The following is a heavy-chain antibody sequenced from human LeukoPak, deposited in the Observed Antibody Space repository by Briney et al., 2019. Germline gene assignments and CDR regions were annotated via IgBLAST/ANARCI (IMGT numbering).Heavy chain of an antibody. CDR1: GFTFSSYS. J-gene: IGHJ4*02. CDR2: ISSSSSYI. CDR3: ASQLGVLRYFDWLG. V-gene: IGHV3-21*01. Sequence: GGSLRLSCAASGFTFSSYSMNWVRQAPGKGLEWVSSISSSSSYIYYADSVKGRFTISRDNAKNSLYLQMNSLRAEDTAVYYCASQLGVLRYFDWLGWGQGPLVTVSS. D-gene: IGHD3-9*01.